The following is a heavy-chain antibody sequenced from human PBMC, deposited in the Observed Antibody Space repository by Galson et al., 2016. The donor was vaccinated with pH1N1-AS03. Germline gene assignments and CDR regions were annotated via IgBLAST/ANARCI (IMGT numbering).Heavy chain of an antibody. CDR3: ARRIADRLVAEESVAFDY. CDR2: IYYSGST. D-gene: IGHD6-19*01. Sequence: LSLTCTVSGGSISRTSYYWGWIRQPPGKGLEWIGSIYYSGSTYYNPSLKSRVTISVDTSKNQFSLRLSSVTAADTAVDYCARRIADRLVAEESVAFDYWGQGTLVTVSS. V-gene: IGHV4-39*07. CDR1: GGSISRTSYY. J-gene: IGHJ4*02.